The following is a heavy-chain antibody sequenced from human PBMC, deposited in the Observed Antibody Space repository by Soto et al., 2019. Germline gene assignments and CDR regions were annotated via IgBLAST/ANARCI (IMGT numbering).Heavy chain of an antibody. CDR1: GGTFSSYT. J-gene: IGHJ6*02. CDR2: IIPIFGTA. V-gene: IGHV1-69*12. Sequence: QVQLVQSGAEVKKPGSSVKVSCKASGGTFSSYTISWVRQAPGQGLEWMGGIIPIFGTADYAQRFQGRVTITADESTSTAYMELSSLRSEDTAVYYCARQGESSGSYYYGMDVWGQGTTVIVSS. D-gene: IGHD3-22*01. CDR3: ARQGESSGSYYYGMDV.